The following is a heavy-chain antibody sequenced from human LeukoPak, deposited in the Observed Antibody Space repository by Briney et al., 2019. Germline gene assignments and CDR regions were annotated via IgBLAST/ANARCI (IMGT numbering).Heavy chain of an antibody. CDR3: ARRVEASGSSGWPNGIDP. CDR1: GGSISSSSYY. V-gene: IGHV4-39*01. D-gene: IGHD6-19*01. CDR2: FYYRGST. J-gene: IGHJ5*02. Sequence: PSETASHTRTVSGGSISSSSYYWGWIRQPPGTGLEWIGRFYYRGSTYYSASLNSRVTIFVDTSKNQFSLNMSSVTAADTAVYYCARRVEASGSSGWPNGIDPWGQGTLVTVFS.